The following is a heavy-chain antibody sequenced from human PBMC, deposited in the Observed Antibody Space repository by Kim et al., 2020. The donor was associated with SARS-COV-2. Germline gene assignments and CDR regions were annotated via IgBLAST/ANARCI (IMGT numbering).Heavy chain of an antibody. J-gene: IGHJ5*02. D-gene: IGHD3-10*01. CDR2: INHSGST. V-gene: IGHV4-34*01. Sequence: SETLSLTCAVYGGSFSGYYWSWIRQPPGKGLEWIGEINHSGSTNYNPSLKSRVTISVDTSKNQFSLKLSSVTAADTAVYYCARAGSGSYYNSFGGFYWFDPWGQGTLVTVSS. CDR3: ARAGSGSYYNSFGGFYWFDP. CDR1: GGSFSGYY.